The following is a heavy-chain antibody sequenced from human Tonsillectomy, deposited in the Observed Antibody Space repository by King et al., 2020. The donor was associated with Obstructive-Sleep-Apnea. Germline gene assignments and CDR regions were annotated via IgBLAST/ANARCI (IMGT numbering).Heavy chain of an antibody. Sequence: VQLQESGPGLVKPSETLSLTCTVSGGSISSYYWSWIRQPPGKGLEWIGYIYYSGSTNYNPSLKSRVTISVDTSKNQFSLKLGSVTAADTAVYYCARARGRYSSSWYPLFDYWGQGTLVTVSS. CDR3: ARARGRYSSSWYPLFDY. CDR1: GGSISSYY. CDR2: IYYSGST. D-gene: IGHD6-13*01. V-gene: IGHV4-59*01. J-gene: IGHJ4*02.